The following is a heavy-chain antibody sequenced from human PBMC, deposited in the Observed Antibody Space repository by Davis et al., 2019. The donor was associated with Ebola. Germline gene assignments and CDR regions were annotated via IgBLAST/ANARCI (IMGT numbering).Heavy chain of an antibody. CDR3: ARVGYYYDSSGYYYGAGYYFDY. CDR1: GGSISSYY. D-gene: IGHD3-22*01. V-gene: IGHV4-59*01. CDR2: IYYSGST. Sequence: GSLRLSCTVSGGSISSYYWSWIRQPPGKGLEWIGYIYYSGSTNYNPSLKSRVTISVDTSKNQFSLKLSSVTAADTAVYYCARVGYYYDSSGYYYGAGYYFDYWGQGTLVTVSS. J-gene: IGHJ4*02.